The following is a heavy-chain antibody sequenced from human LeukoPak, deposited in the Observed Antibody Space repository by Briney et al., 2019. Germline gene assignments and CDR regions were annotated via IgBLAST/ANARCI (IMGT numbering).Heavy chain of an antibody. CDR2: ISSSGSTI. J-gene: IGHJ6*02. Sequence: GGSLRLSCAASGFTFSSYEISWVRQAPGKGLEWVSYISSSGSTIYYADSVKGRFTISRDNAKNSLYLQMNSLRAEDTAVYYCARDIRYFDSDYYYGMDVWGQGTTVTVSS. D-gene: IGHD3-9*01. CDR1: GFTFSSYE. CDR3: ARDIRYFDSDYYYGMDV. V-gene: IGHV3-48*03.